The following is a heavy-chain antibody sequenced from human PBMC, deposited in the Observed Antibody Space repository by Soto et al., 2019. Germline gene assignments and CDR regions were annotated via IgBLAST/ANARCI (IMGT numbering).Heavy chain of an antibody. J-gene: IGHJ6*02. Sequence: SVKVSCKASGGTFSSYAISWVRQAPGQGLEWMGGIIPIFGTANYAQKFQGRVTITADESTSTAYMELSSLRSEDTAVYYCARGAVLTGYYGYYYGMDVWGQGTTVTVSS. CDR3: ARGAVLTGYYGYYYGMDV. V-gene: IGHV1-69*13. D-gene: IGHD3-9*01. CDR1: GGTFSSYA. CDR2: IIPIFGTA.